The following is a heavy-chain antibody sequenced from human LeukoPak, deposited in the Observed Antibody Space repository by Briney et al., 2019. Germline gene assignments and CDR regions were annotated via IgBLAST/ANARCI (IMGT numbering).Heavy chain of an antibody. V-gene: IGHV3-21*01. Sequence: KPGGSLSLSCAASGFTFSSYRMNWVRQAPGKGLEWVSSITSSSSYIYYADSVKGRFTVSRDNAKNSLYLQMNSLRAEDTAVYYCARDPPTSGAFEYWGQGTLVTVSS. CDR3: ARDPPTSGAFEY. D-gene: IGHD1-26*01. CDR1: GFTFSSYR. J-gene: IGHJ4*02. CDR2: ITSSSSYI.